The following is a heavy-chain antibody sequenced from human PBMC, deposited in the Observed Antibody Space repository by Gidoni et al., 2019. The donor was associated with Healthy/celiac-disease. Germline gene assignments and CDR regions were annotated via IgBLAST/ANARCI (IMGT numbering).Heavy chain of an antibody. CDR1: GFTFSSYA. Sequence: EVQLLESGGALVQPGGSLRLSCAASGFTFSSYAMSWVRQAPGKGLEWVSAISGSGGSTYYADSVKGRFTISRDNSKNTLYLQMNSLRAEDTAVYYCANHITSTVVTHFDYWGQGTLVTVSS. CDR3: ANHITSTVVTHFDY. V-gene: IGHV3-23*01. D-gene: IGHD4-17*01. CDR2: ISGSGGST. J-gene: IGHJ4*02.